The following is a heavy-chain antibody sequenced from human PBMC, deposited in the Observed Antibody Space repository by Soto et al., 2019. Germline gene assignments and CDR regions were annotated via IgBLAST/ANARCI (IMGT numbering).Heavy chain of an antibody. D-gene: IGHD3-16*01. CDR3: ARGLGGRMDD. CDR1: GTIFSSYT. CDR2: IIPILGET. J-gene: IGHJ6*02. V-gene: IGHV1-69*08. Sequence: QVQLVQSGAEVKKPGSSVRVSCKASGTIFSSYTISWVRQAPGQGLEWMGRIIPILGETNSAQKFQDIVTLTADKSTNTAYMELNSLRLEDTAVYYCARGLGGRMDDWGQGTTVTVSS.